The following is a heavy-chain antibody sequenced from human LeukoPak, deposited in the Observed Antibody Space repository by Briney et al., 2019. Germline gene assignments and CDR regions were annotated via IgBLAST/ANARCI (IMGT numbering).Heavy chain of an antibody. CDR1: GFTVSSNY. CDR2: IYSGGST. D-gene: IGHD2-15*01. V-gene: IGHV3-66*04. J-gene: IGHJ6*02. CDR3: ARPNTNCSGGSCYNLFYYYGMDV. Sequence: PGGSLRLSCAASGFTVSSNYMSWVRQAPGKGLEWVSVIYSGGSTYYADSVKGRFTISRDNSKNTLYLQMNSLRAEDTAVYYCARPNTNCSGGSCYNLFYYYGMDVWGQGTTVTVSS.